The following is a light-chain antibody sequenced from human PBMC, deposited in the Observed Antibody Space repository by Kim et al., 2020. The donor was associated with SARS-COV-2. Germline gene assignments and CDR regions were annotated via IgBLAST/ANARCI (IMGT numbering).Light chain of an antibody. CDR3: QQTYSASRT. CDR1: QDNSRY. V-gene: IGKV1-39*01. Sequence: ASGGDRVTITCRASQDNSRYLNWYQQKPGKAPKLLIYTASSLQSGVPSRFTGSGSETDFTLTISSRQPEDFATYYCQQTYSASRTFGQGTKVDIK. CDR2: TAS. J-gene: IGKJ1*01.